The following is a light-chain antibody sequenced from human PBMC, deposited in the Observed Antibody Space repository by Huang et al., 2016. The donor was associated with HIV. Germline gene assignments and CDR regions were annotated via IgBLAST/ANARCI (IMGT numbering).Light chain of an antibody. CDR3: QHYHNWPPLT. CDR2: GAS. V-gene: IGKV3-15*01. CDR1: QSVSSN. Sequence: EIVMTQSPATLSASPGERVTLSCRASQSVSSNLAWYQQTPGQAPRPLIYGASTRATGVPVRFSGSGSGTEFSLTISSLQSEDIALYYCQHYHNWPPLTFGGGTKVEIK. J-gene: IGKJ4*01.